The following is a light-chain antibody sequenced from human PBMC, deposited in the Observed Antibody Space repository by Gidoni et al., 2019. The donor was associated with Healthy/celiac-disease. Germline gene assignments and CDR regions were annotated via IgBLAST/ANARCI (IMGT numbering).Light chain of an antibody. CDR3: QQYGSSPQT. CDR2: GAS. CDR1: QSVSGSY. Sequence: EIVLPQSPGTLSLSPGERATLSCRASQSVSGSYLAWYQQKPGQAPRLLIYGASSRATGIPDRVSGSGSGRDFTLTISRLEPEDFAVYYCQQYGSSPQTFXQXTKLEIK. J-gene: IGKJ2*01. V-gene: IGKV3-20*01.